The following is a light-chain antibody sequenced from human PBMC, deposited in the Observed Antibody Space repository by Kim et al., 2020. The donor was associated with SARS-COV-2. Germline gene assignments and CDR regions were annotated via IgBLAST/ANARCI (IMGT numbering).Light chain of an antibody. Sequence: QSALTQPASVSGSPGQSITISCAGTSRDVGSGNLVSWYQQHPGKVPKLIIFEVIKRPSGVSHRFSGSKSGNTASLTISGLQAEDEADYYCCSYAGDSTFNVVFGTGTQLTVL. CDR1: SRDVGSGNL. CDR3: CSYAGDSTFNVV. V-gene: IGLV2-23*02. CDR2: EVI. J-gene: IGLJ2*01.